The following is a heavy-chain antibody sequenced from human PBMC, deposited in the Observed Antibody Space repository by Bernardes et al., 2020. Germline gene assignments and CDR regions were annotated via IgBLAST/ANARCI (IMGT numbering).Heavy chain of an antibody. CDR1: GGSFSGYY. D-gene: IGHD4-17*01. V-gene: IGHV4-34*01. CDR3: ARPGMGTTVTPNWFDP. CDR2: INHSGST. Sequence: SDPLSVTCAGCGGSFSGYYWSWIRQPPGKGLEWIGEINHSGSTNYNPSLKSRVTISVDTSKNQFSLKLSSVTAADTAVYYCARPGMGTTVTPNWFDPWGQGILVTVSS. J-gene: IGHJ5*02.